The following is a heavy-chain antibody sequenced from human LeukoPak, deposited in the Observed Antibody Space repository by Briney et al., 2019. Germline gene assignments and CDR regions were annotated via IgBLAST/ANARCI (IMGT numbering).Heavy chain of an antibody. Sequence: GSLRLSCAASGFTFSSYSMNWVRQAPGKGLEWVSSISSSSSYIYYADSVKGRFTISRDNAKNSLYLQMNSLRAEDTAVYYCARGQRIADAFDIWGQGTMVTVSS. D-gene: IGHD6-13*01. CDR1: GFTFSSYS. V-gene: IGHV3-21*01. CDR3: ARGQRIADAFDI. J-gene: IGHJ3*02. CDR2: ISSSSSYI.